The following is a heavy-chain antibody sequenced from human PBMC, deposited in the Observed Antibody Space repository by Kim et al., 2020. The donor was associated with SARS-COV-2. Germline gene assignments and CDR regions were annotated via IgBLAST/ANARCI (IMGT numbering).Heavy chain of an antibody. J-gene: IGHJ3*02. CDR2: INHSGST. CDR3: ARSLPYGLLAKTDAFDI. CDR1: GGSFSGYY. Sequence: SETLSLTCAVYGGSFSGYYWSWIRQPPGKGLEWIGEINHSGSTNYNPSLKSRVTISVDTSKNQFSLKLSSVTAADTAVYYCARSLPYGLLAKTDAFDIWGQGTMVTVSS. D-gene: IGHD2-15*01. V-gene: IGHV4-34*01.